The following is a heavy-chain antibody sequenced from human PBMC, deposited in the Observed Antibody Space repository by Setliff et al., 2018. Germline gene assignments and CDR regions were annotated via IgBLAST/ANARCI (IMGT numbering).Heavy chain of an antibody. CDR1: GASISSPTYS. V-gene: IGHV4-39*01. CDR2: VYSSGST. CDR3: AKVPITKVYFYMDV. J-gene: IGHJ6*03. D-gene: IGHD3-10*01. Sequence: PSETLSLTCTVSGASISSPTYSWGWIRQPPGKGLEWVGTVYSSGSTYYNTSLRGRISISVDTSKNQFALKLSSVTAADTAVYYCAKVPITKVYFYMDVWGKGTTVTVSS.